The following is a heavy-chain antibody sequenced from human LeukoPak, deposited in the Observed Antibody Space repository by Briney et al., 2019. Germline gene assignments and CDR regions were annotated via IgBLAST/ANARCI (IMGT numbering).Heavy chain of an antibody. CDR2: IFGSGAGT. CDR3: AKERGHPLTSYHMDV. J-gene: IGHJ6*03. D-gene: IGHD4/OR15-4a*01. CDR1: GFTFGSYA. Sequence: GGSLRLSCAASGFTFGSYAMSWVRQTPAKGLELVSTIFGSGAGTYYADSVKGRFTISRDNSNNTLYLQLNGLRAEDTAVYFCAKERGHPLTSYHMDVWGKGTTVTVSS. V-gene: IGHV3-23*01.